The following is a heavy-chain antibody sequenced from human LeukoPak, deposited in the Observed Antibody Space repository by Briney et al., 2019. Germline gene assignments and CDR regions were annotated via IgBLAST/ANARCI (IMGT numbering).Heavy chain of an antibody. Sequence: SVKVSCKASGGTFSSYAISWVRQAPGQGLEWMGGIIPIFGTANYAQKFQGRVTITTDESTSTAYMELSSLRSEDTAVYYCARDGVGYCSSTSCYEGGYFDYWGQGTLVTVSS. D-gene: IGHD2-2*01. V-gene: IGHV1-69*05. CDR2: IIPIFGTA. J-gene: IGHJ4*02. CDR1: GGTFSSYA. CDR3: ARDGVGYCSSTSCYEGGYFDY.